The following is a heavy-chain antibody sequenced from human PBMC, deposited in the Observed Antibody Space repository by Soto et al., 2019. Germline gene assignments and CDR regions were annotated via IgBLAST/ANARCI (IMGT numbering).Heavy chain of an antibody. CDR3: AKDNLGQWLEANYFDY. D-gene: IGHD6-19*01. J-gene: IGHJ4*02. CDR1: GFTFSSYG. Sequence: GGSLRLSCAASGFTFSSYGMHWVRQAPGKGLEWVAVISYDGSNKYYADSVKGRFTISRDNSKNTLYLQMNSLRAEDTAVYYCAKDNLGQWLEANYFDYWGQGTLVTVSS. V-gene: IGHV3-30*18. CDR2: ISYDGSNK.